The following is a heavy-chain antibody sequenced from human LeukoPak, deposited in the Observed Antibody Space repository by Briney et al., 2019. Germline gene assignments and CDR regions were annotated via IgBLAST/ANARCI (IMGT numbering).Heavy chain of an antibody. J-gene: IGHJ4*02. Sequence: GGSLRLSCADAGFTFSRHRMGWVRQAPGEGLEWVANINEEGSVKNYVDSVKGRFTTSRDNAKNSLYLQMNSLRAEDTAVYYCRAESGSPWEGYWGQGTLVTVSS. V-gene: IGHV3-7*01. D-gene: IGHD1-26*01. CDR3: RAESGSPWEGY. CDR1: GFTFSRHR. CDR2: INEEGSVK.